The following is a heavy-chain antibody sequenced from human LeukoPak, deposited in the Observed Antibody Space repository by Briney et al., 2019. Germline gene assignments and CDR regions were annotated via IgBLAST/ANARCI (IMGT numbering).Heavy chain of an antibody. D-gene: IGHD3-22*01. CDR2: INPNSGGT. J-gene: IGHJ1*01. Sequence: ASVKVSCKASGYTFTDYYMHWVRQAPGQGLEWMGWINPNSGGTNYAQKFQGRVTMTRDTSISTVYMELSSLRSEDTAVYYCARGYYDSSDYEYFQHWGQGTLVTVSS. V-gene: IGHV1-2*02. CDR1: GYTFTDYY. CDR3: ARGYYDSSDYEYFQH.